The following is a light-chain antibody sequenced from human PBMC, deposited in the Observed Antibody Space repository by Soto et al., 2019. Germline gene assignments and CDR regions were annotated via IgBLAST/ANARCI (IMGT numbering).Light chain of an antibody. V-gene: IGKV4-1*01. CDR3: QQYYTTPPWS. J-gene: IGKJ1*01. Sequence: DIVMTQSPDSLAVSLGERATINCKSIQSVLYTSNTKNSLAWYQQKPGQPPKLLIYWASTRESGVPDRFSGSGSGTDFTLTISSLQAEDVAVYYCQQYYTTPPWSFGQGTKVEIK. CDR1: QSVLYTSNTKNS. CDR2: WAS.